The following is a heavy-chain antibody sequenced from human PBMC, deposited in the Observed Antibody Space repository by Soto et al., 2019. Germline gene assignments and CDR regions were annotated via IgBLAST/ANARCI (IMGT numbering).Heavy chain of an antibody. CDR3: ARNLRYCSGGSCYWAPFDY. Sequence: TLSLTCPCSGFSLTRGYYYLRWLRPPPGKGLEWIGYIYYSGSTYYNPSLKSRVTISVDTSKNQFSLKLSSVTAADTAVYYCARNLRYCSGGSCYWAPFDYWGQGNLVTFS. D-gene: IGHD2-15*01. J-gene: IGHJ4*02. CDR1: GFSLTRGYYY. V-gene: IGHV4-30-4*01. CDR2: IYYSGST.